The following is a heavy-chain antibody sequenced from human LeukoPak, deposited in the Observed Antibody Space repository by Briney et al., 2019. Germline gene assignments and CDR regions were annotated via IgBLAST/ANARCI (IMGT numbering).Heavy chain of an antibody. CDR1: GFTFSSYE. J-gene: IGHJ4*02. Sequence: PGGSLRLSCAASGFTFSSYEMNWVRQAPGKGLEWVSYISSSGSTIYYADSAKGRFTISRDNAKNSLYLQMNSLRAEDAAVYHCARDGLGSFYFDYWGQGTLVTVSS. CDR3: ARDGLGSFYFDY. CDR2: ISSSGSTI. V-gene: IGHV3-48*03. D-gene: IGHD3-10*01.